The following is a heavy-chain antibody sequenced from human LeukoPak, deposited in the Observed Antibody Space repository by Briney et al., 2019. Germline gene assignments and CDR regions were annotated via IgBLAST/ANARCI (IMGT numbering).Heavy chain of an antibody. Sequence: GGSLRLSCAASGFTFSSYWMTWVRQAPGKGLEWVSAISGSGGSTYYADSVKGRFTISRDNSKNTLYLQMNSLRAEDTAVYYCAKERYSSWYEPYARWGQGTLVTVSS. CDR3: AKERYSSWYEPYAR. D-gene: IGHD6-13*01. J-gene: IGHJ4*02. V-gene: IGHV3-23*01. CDR2: ISGSGGST. CDR1: GFTFSSYW.